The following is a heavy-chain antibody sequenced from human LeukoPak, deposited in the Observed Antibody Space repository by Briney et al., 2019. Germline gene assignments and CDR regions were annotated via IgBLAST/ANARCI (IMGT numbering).Heavy chain of an antibody. V-gene: IGHV1-18*01. CDR1: GYTFTSYG. CDR2: ISAYNGNT. J-gene: IGHJ2*01. Sequence: GASVKVSCKASGYTFTSYGISWVRQAPGQGLEWMGWISAYNGNTNYAQKLQGRVTMTTDTSTSTAYMELRSLRPDDTAVYYCARDQPGYWAAMVWTVSGYFDLWGRGTLVTVSS. D-gene: IGHD5-18*01. CDR3: ARDQPGYWAAMVWTVSGYFDL.